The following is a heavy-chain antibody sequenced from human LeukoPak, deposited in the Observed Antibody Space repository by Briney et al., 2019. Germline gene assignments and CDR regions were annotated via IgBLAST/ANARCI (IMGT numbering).Heavy chain of an antibody. Sequence: SETLSLTCAVYGGSFSGYYWSWIRQPPGKGLEWIGEINHSGSTNYNPSLKSRVTISVDTSKNQFSLKLSSVTAADTAVYYCARGKRGYSYANGYWGQGTLVTVSS. D-gene: IGHD5-18*01. CDR2: INHSGST. J-gene: IGHJ4*02. V-gene: IGHV4-34*01. CDR1: GGSFSGYY. CDR3: ARGKRGYSYANGY.